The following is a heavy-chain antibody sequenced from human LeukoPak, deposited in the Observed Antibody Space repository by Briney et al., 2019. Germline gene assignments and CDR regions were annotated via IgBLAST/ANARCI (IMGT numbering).Heavy chain of an antibody. CDR2: MYSGGST. D-gene: IGHD3-10*01. J-gene: IGHJ4*02. CDR1: GFTVSSKY. V-gene: IGHV3-53*01. Sequence: PGGSLRLSCAASGFTVSSKYMSWGRQAPGKGLEWVSVMYSGGSTYYADSVEGRFTISRDSSKNTVYLQMSSLRAEDTAVYYCASVTMVRGPHFDYWGQGTLVTVSS. CDR3: ASVTMVRGPHFDY.